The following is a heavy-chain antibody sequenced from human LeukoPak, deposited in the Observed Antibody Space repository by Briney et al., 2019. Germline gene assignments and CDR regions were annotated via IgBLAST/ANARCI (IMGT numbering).Heavy chain of an antibody. Sequence: SETLSLTCTVSGYSISSGYYWGWIRQPPGKGLEWIGNIYHSGSTFYNPSLKSRVTISVDTSKNQFSLKLSSVTAADTAVYYCARHSAYSSSWYGNGIRYFDYWGQGTLVTVSS. V-gene: IGHV4-38-2*02. D-gene: IGHD6-13*01. CDR1: GYSISSGYY. CDR2: IYHSGST. J-gene: IGHJ4*02. CDR3: ARHSAYSSSWYGNGIRYFDY.